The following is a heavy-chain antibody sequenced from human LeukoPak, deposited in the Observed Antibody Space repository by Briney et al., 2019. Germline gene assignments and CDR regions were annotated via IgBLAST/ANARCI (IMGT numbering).Heavy chain of an antibody. Sequence: ASAKVSCKASGYTFTSYYMHWVRQAPGQGLEWMGIINPSGGSTSYAQKFQGRVTMTRDTSTSTVYMELSSLRSEDTAVYYCARDLGYCTNGVCYTSWYFDYWGQGTLVTVSS. V-gene: IGHV1-46*01. J-gene: IGHJ4*02. CDR3: ARDLGYCTNGVCYTSWYFDY. CDR2: INPSGGST. D-gene: IGHD2-8*01. CDR1: GYTFTSYY.